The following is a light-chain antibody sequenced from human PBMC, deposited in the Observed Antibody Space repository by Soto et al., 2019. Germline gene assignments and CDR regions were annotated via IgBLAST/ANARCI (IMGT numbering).Light chain of an antibody. J-gene: IGKJ1*01. CDR1: QSVADDF. Sequence: EIVLTPSPGTLSLSPGERATLSCRASQSVADDFLAWYQQRPGQAPRLLIYGASTRATGIPDRFSGSGSGTDFTLSISRLEPEDFAVYYCQQYGTLPWTFGRGTKVDIK. V-gene: IGKV3-20*01. CDR3: QQYGTLPWT. CDR2: GAS.